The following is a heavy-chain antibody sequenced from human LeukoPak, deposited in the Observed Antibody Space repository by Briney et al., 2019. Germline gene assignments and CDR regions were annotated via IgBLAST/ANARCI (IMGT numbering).Heavy chain of an antibody. V-gene: IGHV1-2*02. CDR3: ARDQKWADSGIYTNLFGTNWFDP. CDR1: GYTFTGYY. CDR2: INPNSGGT. Sequence: ASVKVSCKASGYTFTGYYMHWVRQAPGQGLEWMGWINPNSGGTNYAQKFQGRVTMTRDTSISTAYMQLTSLKSDDTAVYYCARDQKWADSGIYTNLFGTNWFDPWGQGTLVTVSS. D-gene: IGHD1-26*01. J-gene: IGHJ5*02.